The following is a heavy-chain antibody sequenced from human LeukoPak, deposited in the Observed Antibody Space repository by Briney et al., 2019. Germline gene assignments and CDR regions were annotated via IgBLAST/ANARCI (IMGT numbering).Heavy chain of an antibody. D-gene: IGHD6-25*01. CDR1: GFSFRSYT. CDR3: ARFAAGGSYYYYMDV. Sequence: GGSLRLSCAASGFSFRSYTMNWVHQPPGKGLEWVSNIGTSSTTIYYADSVKGRFTISRDNAKNSLYLQMNSLRADDTAVYYCARFAAGGSYYYYMDVWGKGPRSPSP. CDR2: IGTSSTTI. J-gene: IGHJ6*03. V-gene: IGHV3-48*01.